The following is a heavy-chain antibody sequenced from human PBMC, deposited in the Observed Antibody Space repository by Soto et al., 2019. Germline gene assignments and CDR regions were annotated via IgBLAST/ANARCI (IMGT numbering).Heavy chain of an antibody. V-gene: IGHV1-8*01. D-gene: IGHD4-17*01. CDR2: MNPNSGNT. CDR3: ARRTTPTTGAFDI. CDR1: GYTSTSYD. J-gene: IGHJ3*02. Sequence: GASVKVSCKASGYTSTSYDINWVRQATGQGLEWMGWMNPNSGNTGYAQKFQGRVTMTRNTSISTAYMELSSLRSEDTAVYYCARRTTPTTGAFDIWGQGIMVTVSS.